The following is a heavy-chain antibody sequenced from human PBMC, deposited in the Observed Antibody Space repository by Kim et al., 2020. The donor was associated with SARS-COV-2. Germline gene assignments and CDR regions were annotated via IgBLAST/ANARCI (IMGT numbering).Heavy chain of an antibody. Sequence: GGSLRLSCAASGFTVTTNYMSWVRQAPGKGLEWVSVLYSGGSTYYADSVKGRFTISRDNSKNTIYLQVNNLRAEDTAIYYCAGGSGAMVREVMFWGQGTLVTVSS. CDR2: LYSGGST. CDR3: AGGSGAMVREVMF. J-gene: IGHJ1*01. D-gene: IGHD3-10*01. CDR1: GFTVTTNY. V-gene: IGHV3-53*01.